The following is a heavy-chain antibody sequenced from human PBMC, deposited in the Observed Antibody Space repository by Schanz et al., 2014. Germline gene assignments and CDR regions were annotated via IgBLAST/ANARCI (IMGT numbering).Heavy chain of an antibody. D-gene: IGHD3-9*01. V-gene: IGHV3-15*01. CDR1: GFTFINPW. Sequence: EVQLVESGGGLVKPGGSLRLSCAASGFTFINPWMNWVRQAPGKGLEWVGRIKRKSDGGTTDYAAPVKGRFTISKDDSKNTLYLQMNSLKPEDTAVYYCATRYDMNHWYFDLWGRGTLVTVSS. J-gene: IGHJ2*01. CDR2: IKRKSDGGTT. CDR3: ATRYDMNHWYFDL.